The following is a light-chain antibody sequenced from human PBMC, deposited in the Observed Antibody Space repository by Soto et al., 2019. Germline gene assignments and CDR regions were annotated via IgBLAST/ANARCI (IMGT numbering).Light chain of an antibody. V-gene: IGKV1-9*01. Sequence: DIQLTQSPSFLSASVGDRVTITCRASQGISSYLAWYQQKPGKAPKLLIYAASTLQSGVPSRFSGSGSGTEFTLTISRLEPEDFAVYYCQQYGGSAPWTFGPGTKVDMK. CDR3: QQYGGSAPWT. CDR2: AAS. CDR1: QGISSY. J-gene: IGKJ1*01.